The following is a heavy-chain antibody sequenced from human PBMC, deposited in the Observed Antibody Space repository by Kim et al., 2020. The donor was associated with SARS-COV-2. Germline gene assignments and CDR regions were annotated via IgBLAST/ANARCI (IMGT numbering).Heavy chain of an antibody. CDR1: GGSFSSSSYY. D-gene: IGHD3-22*01. V-gene: IGHV4-39*01. CDR2: IYYSGST. J-gene: IGHJ4*02. CDR3: ARHLRGTMIVVVITPLNYFDY. Sequence: SETLSLTCTVSGGSFSSSSYYWGWIRQPPGKGLEWIGSIYYSGSTYYNPSLKSRVTISVDTSKNQFSLKLSSVTAADTAVYYCARHLRGTMIVVVITPLNYFDYWGQGTLVTVSS.